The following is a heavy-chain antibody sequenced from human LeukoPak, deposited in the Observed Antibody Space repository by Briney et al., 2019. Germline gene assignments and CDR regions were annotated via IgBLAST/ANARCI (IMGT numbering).Heavy chain of an antibody. D-gene: IGHD3-10*01. CDR3: ARVVRYYGSGSYFDY. Sequence: PSETLSLTCTVSGGSISSYYWSWIRQPAGKGLEWIGRIYTSGSTNYNPSLKSRVTISVDTSKNQFSLKLSSVTAADTAVYYCARVVRYYGSGSYFDYWGQGTLVTVSS. CDR1: GGSISSYY. CDR2: IYTSGST. J-gene: IGHJ4*02. V-gene: IGHV4-4*07.